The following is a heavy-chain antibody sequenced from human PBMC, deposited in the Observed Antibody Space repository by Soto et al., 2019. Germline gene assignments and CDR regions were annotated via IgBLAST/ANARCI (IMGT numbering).Heavy chain of an antibody. Sequence: PSQTLSLTCAISGDSVASNSAAWNWIRQCPSRGLEWLGRTYYRSKWYTDYAESVKSRITINPDTSKNQVSLQLKSVTAADTAVYYCARGEDAFFYYGLDVWGQGITVTVSS. J-gene: IGHJ6*02. V-gene: IGHV6-1*01. CDR1: GDSVASNSAA. CDR2: TYYRSKWYT. CDR3: ARGEDAFFYYGLDV.